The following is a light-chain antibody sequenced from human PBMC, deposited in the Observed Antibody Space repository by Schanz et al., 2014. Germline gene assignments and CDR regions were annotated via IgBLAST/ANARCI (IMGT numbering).Light chain of an antibody. V-gene: IGKV3-20*01. CDR2: AAS. CDR1: QRVSTAY. Sequence: EIVLTQSPDTLSLSPGDRATLSCRASQRVSTAYLAWYQQKPGQAPRLLSYAASSRATGITDRFTGSGSGTDFTLTISRLEPEDFAVYTCQQYGITPFTFGPGTKVDIK. CDR3: QQYGITPFT. J-gene: IGKJ3*01.